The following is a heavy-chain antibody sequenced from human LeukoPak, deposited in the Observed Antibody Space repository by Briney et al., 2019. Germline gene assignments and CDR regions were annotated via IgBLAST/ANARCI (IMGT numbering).Heavy chain of an antibody. V-gene: IGHV3-30*04. J-gene: IGHJ4*02. CDR3: ARDLGGPGSFYGFDY. CDR1: GFTFITYA. Sequence: GGSLRLFCAASGFTFITYAMHWVRQAPGKGREGVAVISDDGGNKYYADSVKGRFTISRDTSNNTLYLQMNRLRAEDTAVYYCARDLGGPGSFYGFDYWGQGTLVTVSS. CDR2: ISDDGGNK. D-gene: IGHD3-10*01.